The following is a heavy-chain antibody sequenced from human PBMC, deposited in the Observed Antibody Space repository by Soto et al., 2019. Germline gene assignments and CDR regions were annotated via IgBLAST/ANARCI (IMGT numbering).Heavy chain of an antibody. D-gene: IGHD6-19*01. Sequence: QVQLVQSGAEVKKPGSSVKVSCKASGGTFSSYAISWVRQAPGQGLEWMGGIIPIFGTANYAQKFQGRVTITADESTSTDYMELSSLRAEDTAVYYCARGGGSGLTDDYYGMDVWGQGTTVTVSS. V-gene: IGHV1-69*12. J-gene: IGHJ6*02. CDR2: IIPIFGTA. CDR3: ARGGGSGLTDDYYGMDV. CDR1: GGTFSSYA.